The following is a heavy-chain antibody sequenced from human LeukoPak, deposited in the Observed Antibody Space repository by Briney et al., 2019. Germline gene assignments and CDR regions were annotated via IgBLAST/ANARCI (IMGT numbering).Heavy chain of an antibody. D-gene: IGHD1-1*01. CDR3: ANLRESFWIPEFDY. Sequence: GGSLRLSCAASGFTFSSYAMSWVRQAPGKGLEWVSVISGSGDSTDYADSVKGRFTISRDNSKNTLSLQMNSLRAEDTAVYYCANLRESFWIPEFDYWGQGTLVTASS. CDR1: GFTFSSYA. J-gene: IGHJ4*02. CDR2: ISGSGDST. V-gene: IGHV3-23*01.